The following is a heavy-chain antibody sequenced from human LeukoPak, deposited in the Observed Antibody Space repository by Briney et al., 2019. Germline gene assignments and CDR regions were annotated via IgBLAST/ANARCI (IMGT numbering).Heavy chain of an antibody. CDR2: MNPNSGNT. CDR1: GYTFTSYD. J-gene: IGHJ6*04. D-gene: IGHD5-18*01. CDR3: AGHRWIQLWSYYYNNGMAA. Sequence: ASVKVSCKASGYTFTSYDINWVRQAPGQGLEWMGWMNPNSGNTSYAQKFQGRVTMTRNTSISTAYRDLSSLGSEDTAVYYCAGHRWIQLWSYYYNNGMAAWGKGTTFTASS. V-gene: IGHV1-8*01.